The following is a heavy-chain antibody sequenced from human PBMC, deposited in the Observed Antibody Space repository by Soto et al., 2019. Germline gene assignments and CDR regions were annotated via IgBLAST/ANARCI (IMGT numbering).Heavy chain of an antibody. D-gene: IGHD3-9*01. Sequence: QPGGSLRLSCAASGFPFSRYDMDWVRQGTGKGLEWVSIIGADGDTYFPDSVKGRFTISRDNSKNTLYLQMNSLRAEDTAVYYCARARSPLDYDILTGYPLEGFDYWGQGTLVTVSS. CDR3: ARARSPLDYDILTGYPLEGFDY. J-gene: IGHJ4*02. V-gene: IGHV3-13*01. CDR2: IGADGDT. CDR1: GFPFSRYD.